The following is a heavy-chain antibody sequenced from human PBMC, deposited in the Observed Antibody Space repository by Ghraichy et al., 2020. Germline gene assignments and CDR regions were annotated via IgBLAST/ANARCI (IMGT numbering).Heavy chain of an antibody. D-gene: IGHD2-15*01. Sequence: LSLTCAASGFTFSSYAMSWVRQAPGKGLEWVSAISGSGGSTYYADSVKGRFTISRDNSKNTLYLQMNSLRAEDTAVYYCAKDLGYCSGGSCYHDYWGQGTLVTVSS. CDR2: ISGSGGST. V-gene: IGHV3-23*01. J-gene: IGHJ4*02. CDR1: GFTFSSYA. CDR3: AKDLGYCSGGSCYHDY.